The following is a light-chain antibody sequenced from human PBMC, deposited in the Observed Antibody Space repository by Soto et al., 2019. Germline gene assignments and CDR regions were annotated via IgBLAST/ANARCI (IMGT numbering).Light chain of an antibody. Sequence: DIQMTQSPSSLSASVGDGVTITCRASQSIDTYLNWYQRKPGKAPNVLIYAASTLQSGVPTRFSGSGSGTDFTLTISSLQPEDFATYYCQQSYSVPRTFGLGTKVEIK. CDR1: QSIDTY. V-gene: IGKV1-39*01. CDR2: AAS. CDR3: QQSYSVPRT. J-gene: IGKJ1*01.